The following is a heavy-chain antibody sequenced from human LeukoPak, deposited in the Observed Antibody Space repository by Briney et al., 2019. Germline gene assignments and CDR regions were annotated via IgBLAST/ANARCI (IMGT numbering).Heavy chain of an antibody. CDR3: ARDGFGGTMVRGVISDAFDI. CDR2: IYTSGST. Sequence: PSETLSLTCTVSGGSISSGSYYWSWIRQPAGKGLEWIVRIYTSGSTNYNPSLKSRVTISVDTSKNQFSLKLSSVTAADTAVYYCARDGFGGTMVRGVISDAFDIWGQGTMVTVSS. D-gene: IGHD3-10*01. J-gene: IGHJ3*02. V-gene: IGHV4-61*02. CDR1: GGSISSGSYY.